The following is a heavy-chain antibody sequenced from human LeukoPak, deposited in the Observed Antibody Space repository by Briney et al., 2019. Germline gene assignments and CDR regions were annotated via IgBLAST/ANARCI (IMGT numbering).Heavy chain of an antibody. CDR3: ARAPMGVRWFDP. CDR1: GGSISSDGYS. V-gene: IGHV4-30-4*07. D-gene: IGHD2-8*01. CDR2: IYYSGST. J-gene: IGHJ5*02. Sequence: SETLSLTCTVSGGSISSDGYSWSWIRQPPGKGLEWIGYIYYSGSTYYNPSLKSRVTISVDTSKNQFSLKLSSVTAADTAVYYCARAPMGVRWFDPWGQGTLVTVSS.